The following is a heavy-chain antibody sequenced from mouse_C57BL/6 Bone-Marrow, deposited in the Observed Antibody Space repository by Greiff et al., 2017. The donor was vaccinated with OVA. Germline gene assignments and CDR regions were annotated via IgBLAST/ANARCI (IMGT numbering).Heavy chain of an antibody. D-gene: IGHD4-1*02. V-gene: IGHV1-9*01. Sequence: QVQLQQSGAELMKPGASVKLSCKATGYTFTGYWIEWVKQRPGHGLEWIGEILPGSGSTTYNEKFKGKATFTADTSSNTAYMQLSSLTTEDSAIYYCARRATGGYFDVWGTGTTVTVSS. CDR2: ILPGSGST. CDR3: ARRATGGYFDV. CDR1: GYTFTGYW. J-gene: IGHJ1*03.